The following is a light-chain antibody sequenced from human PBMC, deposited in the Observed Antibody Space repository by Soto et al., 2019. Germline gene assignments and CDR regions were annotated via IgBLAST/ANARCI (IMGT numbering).Light chain of an antibody. CDR3: QQTLSFPPT. CDR1: QAIDSW. J-gene: IGKJ1*01. V-gene: IGKV1-12*01. Sequence: DIQMTQSPSSVSASVGDRVTITCRASQAIDSWLAWYQQKPGEAPKLLIFTGSLLHSGVPPRFIGSGSGTDFTLTISSLQPEDFATYYCQQTLSFPPTFGQGTKVDIE. CDR2: TGS.